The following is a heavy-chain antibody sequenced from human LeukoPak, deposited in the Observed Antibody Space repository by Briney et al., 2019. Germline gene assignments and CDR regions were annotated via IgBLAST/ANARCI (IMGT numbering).Heavy chain of an antibody. CDR1: GGSFSGYY. CDR3: ARQLGYCSSTSCYYYYYMDV. Sequence: SETLSLTCAVYGGSFSGYYWSWIRQPPGKGLEWIGEINHSGSTNYNPSLKSRVTISVDTSKNQFSLKLSSVTAADTAVYYCARQLGYCSSTSCYYYYYMDVWGKGTTVTVSS. J-gene: IGHJ6*03. V-gene: IGHV4-34*01. D-gene: IGHD2-2*01. CDR2: INHSGST.